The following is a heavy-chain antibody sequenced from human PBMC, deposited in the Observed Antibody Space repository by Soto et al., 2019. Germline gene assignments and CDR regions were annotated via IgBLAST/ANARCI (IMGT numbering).Heavy chain of an antibody. Sequence: GGSLRLSCAASGFTFSGDTISWVRQAPGKGPEWLSYISGTSSTIYYAHSVKGRFTISRDNAKNSLYLQMDSLRDEDTALYYCARDSGYGMDVWGQGTTVTVSS. CDR1: GFTFSGDT. D-gene: IGHD3-10*01. CDR3: ARDSGYGMDV. CDR2: ISGTSSTI. V-gene: IGHV3-48*02. J-gene: IGHJ6*02.